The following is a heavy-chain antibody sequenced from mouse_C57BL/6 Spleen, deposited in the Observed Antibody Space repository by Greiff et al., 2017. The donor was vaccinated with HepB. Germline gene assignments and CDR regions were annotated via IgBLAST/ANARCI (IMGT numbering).Heavy chain of an antibody. CDR3: AREDYYGSTDWYFDV. J-gene: IGHJ1*03. V-gene: IGHV1-20*01. CDR1: GYSFTGYF. D-gene: IGHD1-1*01. Sequence: VQLKESGPELVKPGDSVKISCKASGYSFTGYFMNWVMQSHGKSLEWIGRINPYNGDTFYNQKFKGKATLTVDKSSSTAHMELRSLTSEDSAVYYCAREDYYGSTDWYFDVWGTGTTVTVSS. CDR2: INPYNGDT.